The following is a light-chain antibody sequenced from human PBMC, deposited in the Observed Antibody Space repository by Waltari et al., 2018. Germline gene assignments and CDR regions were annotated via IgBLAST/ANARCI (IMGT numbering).Light chain of an antibody. J-gene: IGKJ1*01. CDR3: QQYGSSPPT. CDR1: QSVTSSY. Sequence: EIVLTQSPGTLSLSPGERVTLSCRASQSVTSSYLAWYQQKPGQAPRLLIYSASNRSPGIPDRFSGSGSGTDFTLTISRLEPEDFAVYCCQQYGSSPPTFGQGTKVEIK. V-gene: IGKV3-20*01. CDR2: SAS.